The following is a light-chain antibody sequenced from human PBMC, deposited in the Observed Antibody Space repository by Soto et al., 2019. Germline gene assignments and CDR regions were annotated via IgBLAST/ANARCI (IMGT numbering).Light chain of an antibody. Sequence: DVVMTQTPLSLSVAPGQPASISCKSSQSLLHITGETFLFWYQQKPGQAPRLLXYGASNRATGLPDRFSGSGSGTDFTLTISSLQSEDLAVYYCQKYNTWPPITFGQGTRLEIK. CDR1: QSLLHITGETF. CDR2: GAS. V-gene: IGKV2D-29*01. J-gene: IGKJ5*01. CDR3: QKYNTWPPIT.